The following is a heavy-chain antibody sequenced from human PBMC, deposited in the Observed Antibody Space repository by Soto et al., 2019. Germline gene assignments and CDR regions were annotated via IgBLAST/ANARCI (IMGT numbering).Heavy chain of an antibody. CDR1: GFTFSSYA. V-gene: IGHV3-23*01. J-gene: IGHJ6*03. CDR2: ISGSGGST. CDR3: XXXXXXXXXXXYXYYYMDV. Sequence: EVQLLESGGGLVQPGGSLRLSCAASGFTFSSYAMSWVRQAPGKGLEWVXAISGSGGSTYYADSVKGRFTISRDNSKNTLYLQXXXLXXXXTXXXXXXXXXXXXXXXXYXYYYMDVWGKGTTVTVSS.